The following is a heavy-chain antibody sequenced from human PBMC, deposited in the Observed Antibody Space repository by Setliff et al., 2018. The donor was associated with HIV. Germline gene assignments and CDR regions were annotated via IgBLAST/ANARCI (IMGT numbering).Heavy chain of an antibody. J-gene: IGHJ6*03. CDR2: IYYSGST. D-gene: IGHD6-19*01. CDR3: ARDRSSGRGYYYYYYMDV. Sequence: LSLTCTVSGGSISSYYWSWIRQPPGKGLEWIGYIYYSGSTNYNPSLKSRVTISVDTSKNQFSLKLSSVTAADTAVYYCARDRSSGRGYYYYYYMDVWGKGTTVTVSS. V-gene: IGHV4-59*01. CDR1: GGSISSYY.